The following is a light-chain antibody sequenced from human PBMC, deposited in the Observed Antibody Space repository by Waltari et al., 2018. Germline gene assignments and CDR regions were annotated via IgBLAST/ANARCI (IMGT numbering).Light chain of an antibody. J-gene: IGLJ2*01. V-gene: IGLV2-14*03. CDR1: SSDLGGDNY. CDR3: SSYTISSTVV. Sequence: QSALTQPASVSGSPGQSITISCTGTSSDLGGDNYASWYQLHPGKAPKLMIYDVKNRPSGVSNRFSGSKSGNTASLTISGLQAEDEADYFCSSYTISSTVVFGGGTKLTVL. CDR2: DVK.